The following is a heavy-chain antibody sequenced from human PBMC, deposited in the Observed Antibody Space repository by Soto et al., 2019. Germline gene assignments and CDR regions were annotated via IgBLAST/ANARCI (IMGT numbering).Heavy chain of an antibody. CDR1: GGTFSSYA. Sequence: SVKVSCKASGGTFSSYAISWVRQAPGQGLEWMGGIIPIFGTANYAQKFQGRVTITADESTSTAYMELSSLRSEDTAVYYSARDPMVQAINYYYYYGMDVWGQGTTVTAS. CDR3: ARDPMVQAINYYYYYGMDV. J-gene: IGHJ6*02. V-gene: IGHV1-69*13. CDR2: IIPIFGTA. D-gene: IGHD3-10*01.